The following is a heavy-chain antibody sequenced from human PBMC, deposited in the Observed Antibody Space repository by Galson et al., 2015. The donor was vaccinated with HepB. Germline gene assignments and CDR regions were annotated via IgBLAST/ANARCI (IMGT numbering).Heavy chain of an antibody. CDR1: GGTFSSYA. V-gene: IGHV1-69*13. CDR2: IIPIFGTA. CDR3: ARGYCSGGSCYDWFDP. D-gene: IGHD2-15*01. Sequence: SVKVSCKASGGTFSSYAISWVRQAPGQGLEWMGGIIPIFGTANYAQKFQGRVTITADESTSTAYMELSSLRSEDTAVYYCARGYCSGGSCYDWFDPWGQGTLVTVSS. J-gene: IGHJ5*02.